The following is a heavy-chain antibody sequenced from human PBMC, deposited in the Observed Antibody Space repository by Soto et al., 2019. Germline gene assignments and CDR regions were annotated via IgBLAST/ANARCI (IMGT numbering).Heavy chain of an antibody. CDR1: GFTVSSN. CDR3: ARDFVVGGPTINYYYGMDV. J-gene: IGHJ6*02. Sequence: EVQLVESGGDLVQPGGSLRLSCAASGFTVSSNLSWVRQAPGKGLEWISIIYSAGNTYYADSVKGRFTISRDNSKNTLYLQMNSLGAEDTAVYYCARDFVVGGPTINYYYGMDVWGQGTTVTVSS. V-gene: IGHV3-66*01. D-gene: IGHD1-26*01. CDR2: IYSAGNT.